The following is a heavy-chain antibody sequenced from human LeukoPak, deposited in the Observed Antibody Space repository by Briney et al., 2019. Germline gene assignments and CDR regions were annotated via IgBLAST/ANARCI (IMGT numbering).Heavy chain of an antibody. CDR1: GFTFSSYW. J-gene: IGHJ4*02. V-gene: IGHV3-7*01. Sequence: GSLRLSCAASGFTFSSYWMSWVRQAPGKGLEWVANIKQDGSEKYYVDSVKGRFTISRDNSKNTLYLQMNSLRAEDTAVYYCAKVTYSSSWFFGGSSSDYWGQGTLVTVSS. CDR3: AKVTYSSSWFFGGSSSDY. D-gene: IGHD6-13*01. CDR2: IKQDGSEK.